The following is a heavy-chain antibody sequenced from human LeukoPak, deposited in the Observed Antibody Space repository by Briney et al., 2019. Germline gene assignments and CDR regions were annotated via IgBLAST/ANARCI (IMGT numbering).Heavy chain of an antibody. V-gene: IGHV4-59*01. CDR3: ARGLKDDFWSGYYFDY. Sequence: PETLSLTCTVSGGSISSYYWSWIRQPPGKGLEWIGYIYYSGSTNYNPSLKSRVTISVDTSKNQFSLKLSSVTAADTAVYYCARGLKDDFWSGYYFDYWGQGTLVTVSS. CDR2: IYYSGST. D-gene: IGHD3-3*01. J-gene: IGHJ4*02. CDR1: GGSISSYY.